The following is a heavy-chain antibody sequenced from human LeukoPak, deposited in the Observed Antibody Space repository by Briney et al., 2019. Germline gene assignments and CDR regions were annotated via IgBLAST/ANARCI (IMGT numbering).Heavy chain of an antibody. CDR1: GFTFDDYG. CDR2: INWNGGST. CDR3: ARDPGGFSSGYYFDN. J-gene: IGHJ4*02. D-gene: IGHD3-22*01. Sequence: PGGSLRLSCAASGFTFDDYGMSWVRQAPGKGLEWVSGINWNGGSTGYADSVKGRFTIPRDNAKNSLYLQMNSLRAEDTALYHCARDPGGFSSGYYFDNWGQGTLVTVSS. V-gene: IGHV3-20*01.